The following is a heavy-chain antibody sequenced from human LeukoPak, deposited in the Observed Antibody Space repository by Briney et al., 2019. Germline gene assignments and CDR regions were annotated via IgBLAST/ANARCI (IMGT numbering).Heavy chain of an antibody. V-gene: IGHV3-23*01. J-gene: IGHJ4*02. CDR1: GFTFSSYS. CDR2: ISGSGGLQWVSSIGESDGAT. D-gene: IGHD2-15*01. CDR3: AKMKSSDGSRFDY. Sequence: GGSLRLSCAASGFTFSSYSMSWVRQGPGKGLEWVASISGSGGLQWVSSIGESDGATPDAGSVKGRLTISRDNSKNTVYLQMNRLRAEDTAVYYCAKMKSSDGSRFDYWGQGALVTVSS.